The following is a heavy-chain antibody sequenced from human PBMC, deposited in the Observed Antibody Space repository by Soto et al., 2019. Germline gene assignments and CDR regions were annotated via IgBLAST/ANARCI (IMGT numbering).Heavy chain of an antibody. J-gene: IGHJ4*02. Sequence: EVQLLESGGGLVQPGGSLRLSCAASGFTFSSYAMSWVRQAPGKGLEWVSAISGSGGSTYYADSVKGRFTISRDNSKNRLYLQMNGRRAEDTAVYYCAKDTRITFFGVVIRENYFDYWGQGTLVTVSS. V-gene: IGHV3-23*01. CDR1: GFTFSSYA. CDR2: ISGSGGST. CDR3: AKDTRITFFGVVIRENYFDY. D-gene: IGHD3-3*01.